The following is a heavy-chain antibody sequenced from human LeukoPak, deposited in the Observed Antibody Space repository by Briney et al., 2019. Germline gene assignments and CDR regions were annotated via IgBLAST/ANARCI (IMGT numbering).Heavy chain of an antibody. CDR1: GFTFSSYG. CDR3: AKDFGPGLVTYYYMDV. D-gene: IGHD3/OR15-3a*01. J-gene: IGHJ6*03. V-gene: IGHV3-30*02. CDR2: IRYDGSNK. Sequence: PGGSLRLSCAASGFTFSSYGMHWVRQAPGKGLEWVAFIRYDGSNKYYADSVKGRFTISRDSSTNTLYLQMNSLRAEDTSVYYCAKDFGPGLVTYYYMDVWGKGTTVTISS.